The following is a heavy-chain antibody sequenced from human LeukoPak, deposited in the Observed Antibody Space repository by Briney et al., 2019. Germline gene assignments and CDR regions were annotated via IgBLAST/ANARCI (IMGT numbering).Heavy chain of an antibody. V-gene: IGHV1-46*01. CDR2: INPSGGST. Sequence: GASVKVSCKASGYTFTGYYMHWVRQAPGQGLEWMGIINPSGGSTSYAQKFQGRVTMTRDMSTSTVYMELSSLRSEDTAVCYCARDVHMITFGGMKWFDPWGQGTLVTVSS. D-gene: IGHD3-16*01. J-gene: IGHJ5*02. CDR3: ARDVHMITFGGMKWFDP. CDR1: GYTFTGYY.